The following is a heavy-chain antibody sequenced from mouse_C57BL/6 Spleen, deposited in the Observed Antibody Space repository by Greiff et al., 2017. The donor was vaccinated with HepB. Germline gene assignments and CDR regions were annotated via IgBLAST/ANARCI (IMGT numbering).Heavy chain of an antibody. J-gene: IGHJ2*01. CDR3: TTSGTPDY. CDR1: GFNIKDDY. CDR2: IDPENGDT. D-gene: IGHD4-1*01. V-gene: IGHV14-4*01. Sequence: EVKLMESGAELVRPGASVKLSCTASGFNIKDDYMHWVKQRPEQGLEWIGWIDPENGDTEYASKFQGKATITADTSSNTAYLQLSSLTSEDTAVYYCTTSGTPDYWGQGTTLTVSS.